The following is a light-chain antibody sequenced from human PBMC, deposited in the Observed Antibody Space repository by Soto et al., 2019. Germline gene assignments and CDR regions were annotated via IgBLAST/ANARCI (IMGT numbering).Light chain of an antibody. J-gene: IGKJ5*01. Sequence: EIVLTQSPGTLSLSPGERATLSCRASQSVSSSYLAWYQQKPGQAPRLLIYGASSRATGIPDRFSGSGSGTGFTLTISRLEPEDFAVYYCQQYGSSPAFGQGTRLEIK. CDR3: QQYGSSPA. CDR1: QSVSSSY. V-gene: IGKV3-20*01. CDR2: GAS.